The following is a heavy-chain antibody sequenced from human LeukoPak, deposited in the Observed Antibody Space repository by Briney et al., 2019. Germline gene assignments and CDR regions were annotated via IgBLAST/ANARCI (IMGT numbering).Heavy chain of an antibody. D-gene: IGHD2-15*01. Sequence: PSETLSLTCTVSGGSISSHYWSWIRQPPGKGLEWIGEINHSGSTNYNPSLKSRVTMSVDTSKNQFSLKLSSVTAADTAVYYCAREREVVVVAATVLDYWGQGTLVTVSS. J-gene: IGHJ4*02. V-gene: IGHV4-34*01. CDR2: INHSGST. CDR3: AREREVVVVAATVLDY. CDR1: GGSISSHY.